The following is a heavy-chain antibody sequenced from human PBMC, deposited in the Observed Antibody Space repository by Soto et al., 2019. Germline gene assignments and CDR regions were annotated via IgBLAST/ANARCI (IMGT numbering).Heavy chain of an antibody. D-gene: IGHD5-18*01. CDR2: ISGSGGST. CDR3: AKDGPGYSYFADYYYYMDV. Sequence: HPGGSLRLSCAASGFTFSSYAMSWVRQAPGKGLEWVSAISGSGGSTYYADSVKGRFTISRDNSKNTLYLQMNSLRAEDTAVYYCAKDGPGYSYFADYYYYMDVWGKGTTVTVSS. CDR1: GFTFSSYA. J-gene: IGHJ6*03. V-gene: IGHV3-23*01.